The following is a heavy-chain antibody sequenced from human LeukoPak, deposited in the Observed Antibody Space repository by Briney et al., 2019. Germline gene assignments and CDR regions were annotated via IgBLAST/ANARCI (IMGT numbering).Heavy chain of an antibody. J-gene: IGHJ4*02. CDR3: ARDYVWGGFDY. D-gene: IGHD3-16*01. CDR1: GGSFSGYY. V-gene: IGHV4-34*01. Sequence: SETLSLTCAVYGGSFSGYYWSWIRQPPGKGLEWIGETNHSGSTNHTPSLKSRVTISVDTSKNHFSLKLSSVTAADTAVYYCARDYVWGGFDYWGQGTLVTVSS. CDR2: TNHSGST.